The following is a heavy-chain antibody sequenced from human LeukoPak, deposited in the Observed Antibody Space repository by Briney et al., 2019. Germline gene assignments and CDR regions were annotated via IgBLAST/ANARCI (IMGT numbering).Heavy chain of an antibody. Sequence: GGSLRLSCAASGVMFSSHGMSWVRQAPGKGLEWVSSISDTGSGTCYADSVKGRFTMSRDNSKNTLYLQMNSLRAEDTAVYYCVKNLLGSESFSWYFDLWGRGTLVTVSS. CDR2: ISDTGSGT. V-gene: IGHV3-23*01. J-gene: IGHJ2*01. CDR3: VKNLLGSESFSWYFDL. CDR1: GVMFSSHG. D-gene: IGHD1-26*01.